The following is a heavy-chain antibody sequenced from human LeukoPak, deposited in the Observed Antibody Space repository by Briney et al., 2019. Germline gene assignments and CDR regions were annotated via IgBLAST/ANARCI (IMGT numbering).Heavy chain of an antibody. Sequence: SVKVSCKASGGTFHSYIVTWVRQAPGQGLEWMGGIFPIIGTANYAQKFQGRVTITADDSTSTAYMELRSLRSEDTAIYYCARDQRPSCLGGICYSGDYWGQGTLVTVTS. CDR2: IFPIIGTA. D-gene: IGHD2-15*01. V-gene: IGHV1-69*13. CDR1: GGTFHSYI. CDR3: ARDQRPSCLGGICYSGDY. J-gene: IGHJ4*02.